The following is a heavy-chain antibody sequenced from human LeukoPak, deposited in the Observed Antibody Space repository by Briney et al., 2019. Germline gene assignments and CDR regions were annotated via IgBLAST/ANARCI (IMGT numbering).Heavy chain of an antibody. D-gene: IGHD6-19*01. J-gene: IGHJ6*03. Sequence: GGSLRVSCAASGFAFSTFAMGWVRQSPGKGLEWLSTINGGGNTTFYADSVKGRFTISRDNSKNTLYLHMDSLRPDDTAIYYCTKELHVAVAVADYYYFYMDVWGRGTVVTVSS. CDR2: INGGGNTT. CDR1: GFAFSTFA. CDR3: TKELHVAVAVADYYYFYMDV. V-gene: IGHV3-23*01.